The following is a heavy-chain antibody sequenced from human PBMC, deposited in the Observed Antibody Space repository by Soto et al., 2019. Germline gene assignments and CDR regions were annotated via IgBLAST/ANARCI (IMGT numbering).Heavy chain of an antibody. CDR1: GFTFSTYA. CDR3: AKVGAGYSYKLDY. V-gene: IGHV3-23*01. CDR2: ISGSTDST. D-gene: IGHD5-18*01. J-gene: IGHJ4*02. Sequence: GGSLRLSCAASGFTFSTYAMSWVRQAPGKGLEWVSGISGSTDSTYYAGSVKGRFTISRDNSKNTLYLQMNSLRAEDTALYYCAKVGAGYSYKLDYWGQGTLVTVSS.